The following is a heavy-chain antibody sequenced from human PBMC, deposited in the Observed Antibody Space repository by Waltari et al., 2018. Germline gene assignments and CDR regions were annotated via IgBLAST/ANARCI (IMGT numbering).Heavy chain of an antibody. Sequence: EVQLVESGGVVVQPGGSLRLSCAASGFTFDDYAMHWVRQAPGKGLGWVSLNIWDGGSTYYEDSVKGRFTISRDNSKNSLYLQMNSLRAEDTALYYCAKDIEGEPTSCLFDYWGQGTLVTVSS. CDR2: NIWDGGST. D-gene: IGHD2-2*01. J-gene: IGHJ4*02. CDR3: AKDIEGEPTSCLFDY. CDR1: GFTFDDYA. V-gene: IGHV3-43D*04.